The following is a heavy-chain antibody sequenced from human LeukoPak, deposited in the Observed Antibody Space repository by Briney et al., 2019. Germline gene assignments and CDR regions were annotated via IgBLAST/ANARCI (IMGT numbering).Heavy chain of an antibody. D-gene: IGHD6-13*01. V-gene: IGHV4-38-2*02. CDR3: ARVAAGIGFFQH. CDR2: IHHSGST. CDR1: GYSISTGYY. Sequence: SETLSLTCIVSGYSISTGYYWGWIRQPPGKGLEWIGNIHHSGSTYYNPSLKSRVTISVDTSKNQLSLKLSSVTAADTAVYYCARVAAGIGFFQHWGQGTLVTVSS. J-gene: IGHJ1*01.